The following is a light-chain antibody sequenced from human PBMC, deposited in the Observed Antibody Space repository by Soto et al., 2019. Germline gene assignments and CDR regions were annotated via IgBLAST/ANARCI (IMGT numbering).Light chain of an antibody. J-gene: IGKJ1*01. Sequence: EIVVTQTPNTLSFSPGDRATLSCRVSQIVSTNYLAWYQQKPGQAPWLLIYGAFNRAGGVPDRFSGSVSGTDFTLTISRLEPEDFAVYYCQQCGISPRPFGQVSMV. CDR2: GAF. CDR3: QQCGISPRP. CDR1: QIVSTNY. V-gene: IGKV3-20*01.